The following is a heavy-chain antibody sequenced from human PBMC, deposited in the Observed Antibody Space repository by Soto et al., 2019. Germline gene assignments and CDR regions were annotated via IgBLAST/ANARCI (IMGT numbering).Heavy chain of an antibody. V-gene: IGHV4-4*07. J-gene: IGHJ5*02. CDR2: IYATGTT. Sequence: PSETLAVSCIFSVASISVFYWSWIRKSAGKGPEWIGLIYATGTTDYNPSLKSRVMMSVDTSKKQFSLKLRSVTAADTALYYCVRDGTKNLRDWFDPWGQGISVTVSS. CDR3: VRDGTKNLRDWFDP. D-gene: IGHD1-1*01. CDR1: VASISVFY.